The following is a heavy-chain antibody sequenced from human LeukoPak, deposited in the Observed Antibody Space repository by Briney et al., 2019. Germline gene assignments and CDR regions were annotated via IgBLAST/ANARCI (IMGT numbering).Heavy chain of an antibody. J-gene: IGHJ5*02. CDR3: AKLGHYYDSSGYYLA. CDR2: IRYDGSNK. CDR1: GFTFSSYG. V-gene: IGHV3-30*02. Sequence: GGSLRLSCAASGFTFSSYGMHWVRQAPGKGLEWVAFIRYDGSNKYYADSVKGRFTISRDNSKNTLYLQMNSLRAEDTAVYYCAKLGHYYDSSGYYLAWGQGTLVTVSS. D-gene: IGHD3-22*01.